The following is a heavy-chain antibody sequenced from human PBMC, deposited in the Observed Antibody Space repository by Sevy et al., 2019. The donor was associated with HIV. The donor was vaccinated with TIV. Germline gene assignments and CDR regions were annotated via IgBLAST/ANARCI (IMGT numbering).Heavy chain of an antibody. D-gene: IGHD3-16*02. CDR3: AKDQGDYVWGTFRDY. Sequence: GGSLRLSCAASGFTFGNYWMHWVRQAPGKGLEWVSGLSGSGGSTYYADSVKGRFTISRDNSKNTLYLQMNSLRAEDTAVYYCAKDQGDYVWGTFRDYWGQGTLVTVSS. CDR2: LSGSGGST. CDR1: GFTFGNYW. V-gene: IGHV3-23*01. J-gene: IGHJ4*02.